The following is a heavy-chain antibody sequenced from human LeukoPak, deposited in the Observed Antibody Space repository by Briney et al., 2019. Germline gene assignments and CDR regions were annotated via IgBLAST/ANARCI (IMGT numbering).Heavy chain of an antibody. J-gene: IGHJ4*02. CDR1: GFTFSSYA. V-gene: IGHV3-23*01. D-gene: IGHD3-3*01. Sequence: GGSLRLSCAASGFTFSSYAMSWVRQAPGKGLEWVSAIVGSGDSTFYADSVKGRFTISRDNSRNTLYLQMNSLRAEDTAVYYCAKEYYDFWSGYPHDYWGQGTLVTVSS. CDR2: IVGSGDST. CDR3: AKEYYDFWSGYPHDY.